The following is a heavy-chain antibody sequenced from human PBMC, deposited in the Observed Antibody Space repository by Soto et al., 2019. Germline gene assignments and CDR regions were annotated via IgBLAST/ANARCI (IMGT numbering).Heavy chain of an antibody. CDR1: GYNFANYW. Sequence: GESLKISCKGSGYNFANYWIGWVRQMPGKGLEWMGIIHPGDSATRYSPSFQGQVTISADKSISTAYLQWGSLKASDTAMYFCARQGAISGPPVDYWGQGTLVTVSS. D-gene: IGHD5-12*01. CDR2: IHPGDSAT. V-gene: IGHV5-51*01. J-gene: IGHJ4*02. CDR3: ARQGAISGPPVDY.